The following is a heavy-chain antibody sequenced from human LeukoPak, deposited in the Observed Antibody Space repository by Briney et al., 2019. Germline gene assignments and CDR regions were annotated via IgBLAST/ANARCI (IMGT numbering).Heavy chain of an antibody. Sequence: GGSLRLSCAASGFTFSSYAMSWVRQAPGKGLEWVSGISWNSGSIGYADSVKGRFTISRDNAKNSLYLQMNSLRTEDTALYYCPKAAMPLLLSNWFDPWGQGTLVTVSS. CDR3: PKAAMPLLLSNWFDP. J-gene: IGHJ5*02. D-gene: IGHD2-15*01. V-gene: IGHV3-9*01. CDR1: GFTFSSYA. CDR2: ISWNSGSI.